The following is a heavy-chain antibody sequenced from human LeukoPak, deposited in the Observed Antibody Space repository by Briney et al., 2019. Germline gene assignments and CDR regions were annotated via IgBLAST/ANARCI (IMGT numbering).Heavy chain of an antibody. V-gene: IGHV1-18*01. J-gene: IGHJ3*02. CDR2: ISAYNGNT. Sequence: ASVKVSCKASGYTFTSYGISWVRRAPGQGLEWMGWISAYNGNTNYAQKLQGRVTMTTDTSTSTAYMELRSLRSDDTAVYYCARDRYSSGWTGDAFDIWGQGTMVTVSS. D-gene: IGHD6-19*01. CDR1: GYTFTSYG. CDR3: ARDRYSSGWTGDAFDI.